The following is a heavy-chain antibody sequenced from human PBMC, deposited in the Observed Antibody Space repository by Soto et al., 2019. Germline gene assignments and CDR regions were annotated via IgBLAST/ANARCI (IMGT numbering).Heavy chain of an antibody. D-gene: IGHD3-16*01. CDR2: ITGSGDGT. J-gene: IGHJ4*02. V-gene: IGHV3-23*01. CDR1: GFTFSSYA. Sequence: VHLLESGGGVVQTGGSLRLPCLTSGFTFSSYAMTWVRQAPGKGLDWVSAITGSGDGTFYADSVKGRFTISRDNFKNTPFLQMNRPAGEDTALYFCATSIGALNENWGQGTLVTVSS. CDR3: ATSIGALNEN.